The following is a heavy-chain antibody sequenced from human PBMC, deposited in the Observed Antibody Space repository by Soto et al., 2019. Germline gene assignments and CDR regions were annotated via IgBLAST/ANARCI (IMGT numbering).Heavy chain of an antibody. V-gene: IGHV4-34*01. CDR2: INHSGST. CDR1: GGSFSGYY. Sequence: SETLSLTCAVYGGSFSGYYWSWIRQPPGKGLEWIGEINHSGSTNYNPSLKSRVTISVDTSKNQFSLKLSSVTAADTAVYYCARRSNSDAFDIWGQGAMVTVSS. CDR3: ARRSNSDAFDI. J-gene: IGHJ3*02. D-gene: IGHD1-20*01.